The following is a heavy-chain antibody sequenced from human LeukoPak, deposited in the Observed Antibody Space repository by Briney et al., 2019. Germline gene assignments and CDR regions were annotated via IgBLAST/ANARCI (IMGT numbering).Heavy chain of an antibody. J-gene: IGHJ5*01. CDR2: IGTYGGDT. CDR3: ARDLWNFYDDSGYNRDFDS. Sequence: ASVKVSCKATSRISWVRQTPGQGLEWMGWIGTYGGDTYYAQKFQGRITVTTDTSTSTVYMELRNLRSDDTAVYYCARDLWNFYDDSGYNRDFDSWGQGTLVTVSS. CDR1: TSR. D-gene: IGHD3-22*01. V-gene: IGHV1-18*01.